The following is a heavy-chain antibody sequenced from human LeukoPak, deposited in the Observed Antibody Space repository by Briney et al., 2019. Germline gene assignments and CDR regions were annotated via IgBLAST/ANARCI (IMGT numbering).Heavy chain of an antibody. CDR2: IPYDGSNK. J-gene: IGHJ4*02. D-gene: IGHD4-17*01. CDR3: AKNEEDMTTVYYFDY. CDR1: GFTFSSYG. Sequence: GGSLRLSCAASGFTFSSYGMHWVRQAPGKGLEWVAVIPYDGSNKYYADSVKGRFTISRDNSKNTLYLQMNSLRAEDTAVYYCAKNEEDMTTVYYFDYWGQGTLVTVSS. V-gene: IGHV3-30*18.